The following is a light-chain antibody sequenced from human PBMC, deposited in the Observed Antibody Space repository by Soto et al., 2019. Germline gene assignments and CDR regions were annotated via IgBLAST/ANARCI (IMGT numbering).Light chain of an antibody. V-gene: IGKV3-20*01. CDR1: QSVSRD. Sequence: EIGLKKSAGALSSSPGERATLSCRASQSVSRDLAWYRQKPGQAPRLVIYDASTRAAGIPYRFSGTGSGTDFTLTISRLEPEDFAVYYCQQYGSSSITFGQGTRLEIK. J-gene: IGKJ5*01. CDR3: QQYGSSSIT. CDR2: DAS.